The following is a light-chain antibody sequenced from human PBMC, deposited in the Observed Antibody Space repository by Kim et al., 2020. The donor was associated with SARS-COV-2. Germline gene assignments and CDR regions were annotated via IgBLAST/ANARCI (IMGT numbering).Light chain of an antibody. J-gene: IGKJ2*01. CDR1: QRLVHRDGKTY. Sequence: QPASSACRSNQRLVHRDGKTYLNWFHQRPDQSPKRLIYKISTRDSGVPDRFSGSGSGTDFTLEISRVEAEDVGIYYCMQTTHWPYTFGQGTKLEI. V-gene: IGKV2-30*02. CDR3: MQTTHWPYT. CDR2: KIS.